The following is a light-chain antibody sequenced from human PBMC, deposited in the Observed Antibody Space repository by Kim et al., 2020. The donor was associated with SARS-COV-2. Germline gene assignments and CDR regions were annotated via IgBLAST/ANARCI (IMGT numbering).Light chain of an antibody. J-gene: IGKJ4*01. CDR2: DAS. Sequence: DIQMTQSPSTLSASVGDRVTITCRASQSIRSWLAWYQQQPGKAPRLLIYDASSLESGVPSRFSGSGSGTEFTLTISSLQADDLATYYCQQYDSSPLTFGGGTKVDIK. CDR1: QSIRSW. CDR3: QQYDSSPLT. V-gene: IGKV1-5*01.